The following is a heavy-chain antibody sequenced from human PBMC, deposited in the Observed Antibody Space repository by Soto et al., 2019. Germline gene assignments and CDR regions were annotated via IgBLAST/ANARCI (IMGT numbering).Heavy chain of an antibody. Sequence: GGSLRLSCAASGFTFSSYAMSWVRQAPGKGLEWVSAISGSGGSTYYADSVKGRFTISRDNSKNTLYLQMNSLRAEDTAVYYCVKAATYYDFWSGYLSGAFDHWGQGTLVTVSS. CDR3: VKAATYYDFWSGYLSGAFDH. CDR2: ISGSGGST. CDR1: GFTFSSYA. J-gene: IGHJ5*02. V-gene: IGHV3-23*01. D-gene: IGHD3-3*01.